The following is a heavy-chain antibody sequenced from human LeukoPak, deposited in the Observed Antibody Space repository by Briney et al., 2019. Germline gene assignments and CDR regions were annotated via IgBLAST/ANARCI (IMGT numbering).Heavy chain of an antibody. CDR3: AREGGLSSSGYLG. J-gene: IGHJ4*02. Sequence: GGPLRLSCVASGITFSSSWMSWVRQAPGRGLEWVANIKPDGSVKYYADSVKGRFTISRDNAENSLYLQMNSLRTEDTAVYYCAREGGLSSSGYLGWGQGTLVTVSS. CDR1: GITFSSSW. V-gene: IGHV3-7*01. D-gene: IGHD3-22*01. CDR2: IKPDGSVK.